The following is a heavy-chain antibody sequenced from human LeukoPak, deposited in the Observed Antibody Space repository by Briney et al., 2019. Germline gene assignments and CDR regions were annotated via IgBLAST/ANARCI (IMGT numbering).Heavy chain of an antibody. CDR2: IYYSGST. CDR1: GGSISSGSYY. Sequence: SETLSLTCTVSGGSISSGSYYWGWIRQPPGKGLEWIGSIYYSGSTYYNPSLKSRVTISVDTSKNQFSLKLSSVTAADTAVYYCAREGELLLVYWGQGTLVTVSS. J-gene: IGHJ4*02. D-gene: IGHD1-26*01. V-gene: IGHV4-39*07. CDR3: AREGELLLVY.